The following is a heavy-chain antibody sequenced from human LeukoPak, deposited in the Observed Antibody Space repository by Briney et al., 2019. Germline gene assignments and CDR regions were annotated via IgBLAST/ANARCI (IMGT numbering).Heavy chain of an antibody. CDR1: GFTVSSNY. CDR3: ARQVRYSGSYYLDY. V-gene: IGHV3-53*01. CDR2: IYSGGST. Sequence: GGSLRLSCAASGFTVSSNYMSWVRQAPGKGLEWVSVIYSGGSTYYADSVKGRFTISRDNSKNTLYLQMNSLRAEDTAVYYCARQVRYSGSYYLDYWGQGTLVTVSS. J-gene: IGHJ4*02. D-gene: IGHD1-26*01.